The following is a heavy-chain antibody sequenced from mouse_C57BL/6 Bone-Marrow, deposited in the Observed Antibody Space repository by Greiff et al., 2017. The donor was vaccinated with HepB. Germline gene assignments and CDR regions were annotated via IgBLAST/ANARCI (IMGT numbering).Heavy chain of an antibody. CDR3: ARPSYYYGSSPGY. CDR2: ISNGGGST. J-gene: IGHJ4*01. Sequence: EVKLMESGGGLVQPGGSLKLSCAASGFTFSDYYMYWVRQTPEKRLEWVAYISNGGGSTYYPDTVKGRFTISRDNAKNTLYLQMSRLKSEYTAMYYCARPSYYYGSSPGYWGQGTSVTVSS. V-gene: IGHV5-12*01. D-gene: IGHD1-1*01. CDR1: GFTFSDYY.